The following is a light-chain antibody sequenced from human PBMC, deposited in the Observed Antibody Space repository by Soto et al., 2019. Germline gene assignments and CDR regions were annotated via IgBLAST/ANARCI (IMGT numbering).Light chain of an antibody. Sequence: DIPVTQSQTSVSACIGDRVTMTCRASHNMSSYLNWYQQKPGKAPKLLIFAASSWQSGVPSRFSGSRSGPDFTLTISSLQPEDFATYYCQQCYSSPPTFGQGTKVDIK. CDR2: AAS. CDR3: QQCYSSPPT. J-gene: IGKJ1*01. CDR1: HNMSSY. V-gene: IGKV1-39*01.